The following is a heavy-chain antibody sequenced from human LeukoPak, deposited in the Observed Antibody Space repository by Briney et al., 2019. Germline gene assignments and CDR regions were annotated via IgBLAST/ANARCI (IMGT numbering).Heavy chain of an antibody. CDR1: RFTFSSYA. V-gene: IGHV3-23*01. J-gene: IGHJ4*02. CDR2: ISGSGATT. CDR3: AKFFAPSGGASGWTWTIDN. D-gene: IGHD6-25*01. Sequence: GGSLRLSRAASRFTFSSYAMTWVRQPPGKGLEWVAEISGSGATTYYADFAKGRFSISRDNSENTLHLQMYSLGAEDTAVYYCAKFFAPSGGASGWTWTIDNWGQGTLVIVSS.